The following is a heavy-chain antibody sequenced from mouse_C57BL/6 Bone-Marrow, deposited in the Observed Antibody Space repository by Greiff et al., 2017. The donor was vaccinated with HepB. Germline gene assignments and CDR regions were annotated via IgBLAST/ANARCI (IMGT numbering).Heavy chain of an antibody. V-gene: IGHV7-1*01. J-gene: IGHJ1*03. Sequence: EVMLVESGGGLVQSGRSLRLSCATSGFTFSDFYMEWVRQAPGKGLEWIAASRNKANDYTTEYSASVKGRFIVSRDTSESILYLQMSTLRAEDTAVYYGARGATIVAGYFDVWGTGTTVTVSS. CDR1: GFTFSDFY. CDR3: ARGATIVAGYFDV. CDR2: SRNKANDYTT. D-gene: IGHD2-5*01.